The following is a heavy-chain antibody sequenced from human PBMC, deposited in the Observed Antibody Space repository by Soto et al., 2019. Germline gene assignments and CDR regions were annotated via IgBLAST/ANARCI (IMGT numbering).Heavy chain of an antibody. J-gene: IGHJ6*02. Sequence: PGESLKISCKGSGYSFTSYWIGWVRQMPGKGLEWMGIIYPGDSDTRYSPSFQGQVTISADKSISTAYLQWSSLKASDTAMYYCAGGGVRGVITRTRDYYGMDVRGQGTKVTVSS. CDR3: AGGGVRGVITRTRDYYGMDV. CDR1: GYSFTSYW. CDR2: IYPGDSDT. V-gene: IGHV5-51*01. D-gene: IGHD3-10*01.